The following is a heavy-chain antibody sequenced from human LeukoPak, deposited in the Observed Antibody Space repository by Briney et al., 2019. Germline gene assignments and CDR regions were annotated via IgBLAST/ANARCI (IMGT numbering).Heavy chain of an antibody. D-gene: IGHD2-15*01. Sequence: PGGSLRLSCAASGFIFSDYYMSWIRQAPGKGLEWVSYISSSGNTIYYADSVKGRFTISRDNAKNSLFLQMNSLRAEDTAVYYCARDISGGIPNFDCWGQGTLVTVSS. CDR3: ARDISGGIPNFDC. J-gene: IGHJ4*02. V-gene: IGHV3-11*01. CDR1: GFIFSDYY. CDR2: ISSSGNTI.